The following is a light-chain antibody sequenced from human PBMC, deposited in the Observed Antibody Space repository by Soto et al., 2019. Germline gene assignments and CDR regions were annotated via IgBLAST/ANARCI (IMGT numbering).Light chain of an antibody. CDR3: QQRSSWPLT. V-gene: IGKV3-11*01. Sequence: EIVLTQSPATLSLSPGERATLSCRASQSLSKSLVWHQQKPGQAPRLLIDGASNRATGIPARFSGSGSGTDFTLTISSLEPEDFAVYFCQQRSSWPLTFGGGTKVEIK. CDR2: GAS. CDR1: QSLSKS. J-gene: IGKJ4*02.